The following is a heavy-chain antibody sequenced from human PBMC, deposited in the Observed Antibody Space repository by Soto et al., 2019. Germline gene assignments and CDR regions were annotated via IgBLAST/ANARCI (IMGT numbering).Heavy chain of an antibody. J-gene: IGHJ5*02. V-gene: IGHV1-69*01. CDR1: GGTFSTYG. CDR2: IIPIFGTT. CDR3: ASGGGRVFYSALRIDP. D-gene: IGHD2-15*01. Sequence: QVQLVQSGAEVKKPGSSVKVSCKSSGGTFSTYGFFWVRQAPGQGLEWMGGIIPIFGTTNYAQKFQDRVTMTTDESTSTVYMELTILKSDDTAVYYCASGGGRVFYSALRIDPWGQGTLVTVSP.